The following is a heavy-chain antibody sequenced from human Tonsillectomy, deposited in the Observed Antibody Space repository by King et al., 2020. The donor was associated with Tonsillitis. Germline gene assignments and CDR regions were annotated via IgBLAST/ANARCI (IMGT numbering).Heavy chain of an antibody. CDR3: ARGFDYGASENWFDP. J-gene: IGHJ5*02. CDR1: GGTFSSYA. Sequence: QLVQSGAEVKKPGSSVKVSCKASGGTFSSYAISWVLQAPGQGLEWMGKIIPIFCAANYAQKFQGRVTITADESTSTAYMELSSLRSEDTAIYYCARGFDYGASENWFDPWGQGTLVTVSS. CDR2: IIPIFCAA. D-gene: IGHD4-17*01. V-gene: IGHV1-69*15.